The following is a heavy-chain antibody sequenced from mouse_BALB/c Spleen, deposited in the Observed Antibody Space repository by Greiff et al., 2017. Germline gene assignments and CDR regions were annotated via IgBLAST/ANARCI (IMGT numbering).Heavy chain of an antibody. CDR3: ARDAYYRYDYAMDY. Sequence: DVQLQESGPGLVKPSQSLSLTCSVTGYSITSGYYWNWIRQFPGNKLEWMGYISYDGSNNYNPSLKNRISITRDTSKNQFFLKLNSVTTEDTATYYCARDAYYRYDYAMDYWGQGTSVTVSS. J-gene: IGHJ4*01. D-gene: IGHD2-14*01. CDR2: ISYDGSN. CDR1: GYSITSGYY. V-gene: IGHV3-6*02.